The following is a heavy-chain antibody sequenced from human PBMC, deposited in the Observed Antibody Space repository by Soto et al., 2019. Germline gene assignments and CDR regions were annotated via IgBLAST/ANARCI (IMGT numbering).Heavy chain of an antibody. CDR1: GFTFSSYG. CDR3: AKEWARGLGLAFDI. V-gene: IGHV3-30*18. CDR2: ISYDGSNK. J-gene: IGHJ3*02. Sequence: GGSLRLSCAASGFTFSSYGMHWVRQAPGKGLEWVAVISYDGSNKYYADSVKGRFTISRDNSKNTLYLQMNSLRAEDTAVYYCAKEWARGLGLAFDIWGQGTMVTVSS. D-gene: IGHD1-26*01.